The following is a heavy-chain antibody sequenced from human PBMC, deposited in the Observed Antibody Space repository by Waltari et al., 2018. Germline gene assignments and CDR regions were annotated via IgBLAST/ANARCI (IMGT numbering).Heavy chain of an antibody. Sequence: EVQLVESGGGLVQPGGSLGLSCAASGFTFSSYDMHWVRQATGKGLEWVSAIGTAGDTYYPGSVKGRFTISRENAKNSLYHQMNSLRAGDTAVYYCARDRGLYGMDVWGQGTTVTVSS. CDR1: GFTFSSYD. CDR2: IGTAGDT. V-gene: IGHV3-13*01. CDR3: ARDRGLYGMDV. J-gene: IGHJ6*02.